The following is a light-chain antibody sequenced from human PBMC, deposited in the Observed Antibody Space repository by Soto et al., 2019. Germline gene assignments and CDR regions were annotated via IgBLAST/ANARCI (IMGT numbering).Light chain of an antibody. J-gene: IGLJ3*02. CDR1: SSNIGTNS. Sequence: QSVLTQPPSASGTPGQRVTISCSGSSSNIGTNSVNWYQQLPETAPKLLIYGNSNRPSGVPDRFSGSKSGTSASLAITGLQAEDEADYYCQSYDSSLSALVFGGGTKLTVL. CDR3: QSYDSSLSALV. CDR2: GNS. V-gene: IGLV1-40*01.